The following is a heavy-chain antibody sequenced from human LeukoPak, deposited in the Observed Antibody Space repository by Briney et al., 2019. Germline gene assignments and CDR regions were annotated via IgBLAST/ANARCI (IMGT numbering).Heavy chain of an antibody. Sequence: GGSLRLSCAASGFTFSSYAMHWVRQAPGKGLEWVAVISYDGSNKYYADSVKGRFTISRDNSKNTLYLQMNSLRAEDTAVYYCAKVGAPPGDYWGQGTLVTVSS. CDR2: ISYDGSNK. CDR1: GFTFSSYA. J-gene: IGHJ4*02. V-gene: IGHV3-30-3*01. D-gene: IGHD3-10*01. CDR3: AKVGAPPGDY.